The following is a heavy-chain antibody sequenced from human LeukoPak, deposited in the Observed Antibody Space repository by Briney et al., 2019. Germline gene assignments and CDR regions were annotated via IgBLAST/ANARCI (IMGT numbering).Heavy chain of an antibody. CDR2: INQGGSED. D-gene: IGHD3-10*01. Sequence: GGSLRLSCATSGFTFSSHWMSWVRQAPGKGLEWAANINQGGSEDNYVDSVKGRFTVSRDNSEDTLSLQMNSLRPEDTAVYFCARGYYLDSGSFDYWGQGTLVTVSS. CDR3: ARGYYLDSGSFDY. J-gene: IGHJ4*02. CDR1: GFTFSSHW. V-gene: IGHV3-7*01.